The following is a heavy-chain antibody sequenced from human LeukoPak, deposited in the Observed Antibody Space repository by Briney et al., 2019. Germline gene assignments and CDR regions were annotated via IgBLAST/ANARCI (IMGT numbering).Heavy chain of an antibody. D-gene: IGHD5-12*01. V-gene: IGHV3-30*18. Sequence: PGGSLRLSCADSGFTFSSYGMHWVRQAPGKGLEWVAVISYDGSNKYYADSVKGRFTISRDNSKNTLYLQMNSLRAEDTAVYYCAKAGSKWLRGEYYYYGMDVWGQGTTVTVSS. CDR1: GFTFSSYG. J-gene: IGHJ6*02. CDR2: ISYDGSNK. CDR3: AKAGSKWLRGEYYYYGMDV.